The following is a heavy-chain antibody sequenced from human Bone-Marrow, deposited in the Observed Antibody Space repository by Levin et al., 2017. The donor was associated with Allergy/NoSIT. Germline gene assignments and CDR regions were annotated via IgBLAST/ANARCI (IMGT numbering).Heavy chain of an antibody. Sequence: KHGESLKISCKASGYTFTGHYIHWVRQAPGQGLEWMGWINPNSGGTKYTQKFQDRVAMTRDTSISTAYMELSKLRSDDTAFYYCAVGGGTECSHICALDIWGQGTLVTVSS. J-gene: IGHJ3*02. D-gene: IGHD1-14*01. CDR1: GYTFTGHY. V-gene: IGHV1-2*02. CDR2: INPNSGGT. CDR3: AVGGGTECSHICALDI.